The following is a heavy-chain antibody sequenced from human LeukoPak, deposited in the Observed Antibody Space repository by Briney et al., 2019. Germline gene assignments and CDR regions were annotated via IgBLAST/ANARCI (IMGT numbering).Heavy chain of an antibody. Sequence: GGPLRLSCAASGFTFSSYDMHWVRQATGKGLEWVSAIGTAGDTYYPGSVKGRFTISRENAKNSLYLQMNSLRAGDTAVYYCARGVGSRRTNRAFDIWGQGTMVTVSS. J-gene: IGHJ3*02. V-gene: IGHV3-13*01. D-gene: IGHD6-13*01. CDR1: GFTFSSYD. CDR2: IGTAGDT. CDR3: ARGVGSRRTNRAFDI.